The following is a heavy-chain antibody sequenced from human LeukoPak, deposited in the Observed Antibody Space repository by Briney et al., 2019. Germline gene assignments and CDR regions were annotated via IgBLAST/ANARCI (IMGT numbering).Heavy chain of an antibody. J-gene: IGHJ3*02. D-gene: IGHD3-22*01. Sequence: SETLSLTCAVYGGSFSGYYWSWIRQPPGKGLEWIWEINHSGSTNYNPSLKSRVTISVDTSKNQFSLKLSSVTAADTAVYYCARGRFYYDSSGYRHDAFDIWGQGTMVTVSS. CDR1: GGSFSGYY. CDR2: INHSGST. V-gene: IGHV4-34*01. CDR3: ARGRFYYDSSGYRHDAFDI.